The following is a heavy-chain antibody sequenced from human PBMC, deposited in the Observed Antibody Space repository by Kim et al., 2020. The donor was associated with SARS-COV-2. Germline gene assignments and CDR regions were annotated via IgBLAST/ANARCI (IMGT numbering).Heavy chain of an antibody. CDR2: IRQDGGEE. J-gene: IGHJ4*03. Sequence: GGSLRLSCAASGFSFRSNWMSWVRQAPGKGLEWVANIRQDGGEEYYLDSVKGRFTVSRDNAKNSLHLQMSSLRAEDTAVYYCARVSQRFSVAGFFENWG. V-gene: IGHV3-7*04. D-gene: IGHD6-19*01. CDR3: ARVSQRFSVAGFFEN. CDR1: GFSFRSNW.